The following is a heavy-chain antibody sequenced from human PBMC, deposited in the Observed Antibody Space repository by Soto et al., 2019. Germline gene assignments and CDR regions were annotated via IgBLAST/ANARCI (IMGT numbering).Heavy chain of an antibody. V-gene: IGHV4-4*02. J-gene: IGHJ5*02. CDR1: GGSISSSNW. CDR2: IYHSGST. Sequence: QVQLQESGPGLVKPSGTLSLTCAVSGGSISSSNWWSWVRQPPGKGLEWIGEIYHSGSTNYNPSLTSRVTISVDKSKNQFSLKLSSVTAADTAVYYCARRTDIVLVPRWFDPWGQGTLVTVSS. CDR3: ARRTDIVLVPRWFDP. D-gene: IGHD2-2*01.